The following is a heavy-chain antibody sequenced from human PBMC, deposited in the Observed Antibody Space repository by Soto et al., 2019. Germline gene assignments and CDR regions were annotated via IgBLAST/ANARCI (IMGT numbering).Heavy chain of an antibody. CDR1: GRSVRSYD. J-gene: IGHJ6*02. Sequence: LLILSLRCPASGRSVRSYDWSWDRKTPGRGLEWIGSAYYSGSTYYNPSLKSRVTISVDTSKNQFSLKLSSVTAADTAVYYCARLNREQQLVRHYYYGMDVWVQGTTVTVSS. V-gene: IGHV4-59*06. CDR3: ARLNREQQLVRHYYYGMDV. D-gene: IGHD6-13*01. CDR2: AYYSGST.